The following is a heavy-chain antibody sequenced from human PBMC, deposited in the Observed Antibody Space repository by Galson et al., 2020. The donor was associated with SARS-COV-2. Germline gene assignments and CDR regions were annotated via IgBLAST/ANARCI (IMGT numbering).Heavy chain of an antibody. CDR2: ISYDGSNK. CDR1: GFTFSSYG. V-gene: IGHV3-30*18. J-gene: IGHJ6*02. CDR3: AKDANSRRHFRGWIYYYYGRGV. Sequence: TGGSLRLSCAASGFTFSSYGMHWVRQAPGKGLEWVAVISYDGSNKYYADSVKGRFTISRDNSKNTLYLQMNSLRAEDTAVYYCAKDANSRRHFRGWIYYYYGRGVWGQGTTVTVSS. D-gene: IGHD6-19*01.